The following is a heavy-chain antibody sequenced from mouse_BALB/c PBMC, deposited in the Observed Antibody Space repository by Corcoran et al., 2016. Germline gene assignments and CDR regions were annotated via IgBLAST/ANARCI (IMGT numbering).Heavy chain of an antibody. CDR2: INTYTGEP. CDR3: ANLYYGSSYVAWFAY. CDR1: GYTFTNYG. J-gene: IGHJ3*01. D-gene: IGHD1-1*01. V-gene: IGHV9-3-1*01. Sequence: QIQLVQSGPELKKPGETVKISCKASGYTFTNYGMNWVKQAPGKGLKWVGWINTYTGEPTYADDFKGRFAFSLETSASTAYLQINNLKNEDTATYFCANLYYGSSYVAWFAYWGQGTLVTVSA.